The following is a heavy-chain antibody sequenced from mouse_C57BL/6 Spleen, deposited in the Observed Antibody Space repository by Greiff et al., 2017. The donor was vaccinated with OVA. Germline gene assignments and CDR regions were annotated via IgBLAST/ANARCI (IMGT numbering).Heavy chain of an antibody. CDR2: IYPGDGDT. V-gene: IGHV1-80*01. J-gene: IGHJ2*01. Sequence: VQLVESGAELVKPGASVKISCKASGYAFSSYWMNWVKQRPGKGLEWIGQIYPGDGDTNYNGKFKGKATLTADKSSSTAYMQLSSLTSEDSAVYFCARSTGTEPYYFDYWGQGTTLTVSS. CDR3: ARSTGTEPYYFDY. CDR1: GYAFSSYW. D-gene: IGHD4-1*01.